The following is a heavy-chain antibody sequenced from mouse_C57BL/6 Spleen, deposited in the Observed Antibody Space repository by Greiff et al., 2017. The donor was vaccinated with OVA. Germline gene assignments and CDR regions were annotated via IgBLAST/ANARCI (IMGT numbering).Heavy chain of an antibody. D-gene: IGHD1-1*01. CDR1: GFTFSDYY. CDR3: ARVPTVVLDFDV. J-gene: IGHJ1*03. Sequence: EVMLVESEGGLVQPGSSMKLSCTASGFTFSDYYMAWVRQVPEKGLEWVANINYDGSSTYYLDSLKSRFIISRDNAKNILYLQMSSLKSEDTATYYCARVPTVVLDFDVWGTGTTVTVSS. CDR2: INYDGSST. V-gene: IGHV5-16*01.